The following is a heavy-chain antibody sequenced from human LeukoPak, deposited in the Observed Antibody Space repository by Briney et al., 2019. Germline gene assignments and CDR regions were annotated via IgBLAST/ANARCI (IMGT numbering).Heavy chain of an antibody. CDR2: IYYTGRT. Sequence: PSETLSLTCTVSGGSTSSSSYYWGWIRQPPGKGLEWIGNIYYTGRTYYNPSLESRVTISVDTSKNRFSLKLSSVSAADTAVYYCARLYYYDSSGPPLWGQGTLVTVSS. J-gene: IGHJ4*02. D-gene: IGHD3-22*01. CDR1: GGSTSSSSYY. CDR3: ARLYYYDSSGPPL. V-gene: IGHV4-39*01.